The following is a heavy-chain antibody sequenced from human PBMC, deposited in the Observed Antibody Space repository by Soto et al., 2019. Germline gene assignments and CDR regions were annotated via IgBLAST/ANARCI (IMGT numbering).Heavy chain of an antibody. Sequence: QMQLVQSGPEVKKPGTSVKVSCKASGFTFTSSAVQWVRQARGQRREWIGGIVVGSGNTNYAQKFQERVTITRDMSTSTDYMELSSLRSEDTAVYYCAAVADPGAYGMDVWGQGTTVTVSS. CDR1: GFTFTSSA. J-gene: IGHJ6*02. CDR2: IVVGSGNT. V-gene: IGHV1-58*01. CDR3: AAVADPGAYGMDV. D-gene: IGHD1-26*01.